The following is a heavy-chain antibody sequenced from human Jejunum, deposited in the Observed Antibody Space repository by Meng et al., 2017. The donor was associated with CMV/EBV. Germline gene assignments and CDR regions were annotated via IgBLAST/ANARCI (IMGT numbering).Heavy chain of an antibody. Sequence: SGFSFGAYAMSWVRQAPGKGREWVAAISGSGPLTNYADSVKGRFIISKDKSKTTLYLQMNTVTAEDTAIYYCAKERIELWYFDYWGQGTLVTVSS. CDR2: ISGSGPLT. V-gene: IGHV3-23*01. J-gene: IGHJ4*02. CDR3: AKERIELWYFDY. CDR1: GFSFGAYA. D-gene: IGHD2-21*01.